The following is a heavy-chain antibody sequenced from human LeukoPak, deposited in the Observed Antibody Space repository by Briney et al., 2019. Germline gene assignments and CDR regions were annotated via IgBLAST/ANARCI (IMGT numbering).Heavy chain of an antibody. D-gene: IGHD3-22*01. CDR3: ARDPLPITMIVVVNYFDY. J-gene: IGHJ4*02. CDR2: ISSSSGYI. V-gene: IGHV3-21*01. Sequence: GGSLRLSCAASGFTFSSYSMNWVRQAPGKGLEWVSSISSSSGYIYYADSAKGRFTISRDNAKNSLYLQMNSLRAEDTAVYYCARDPLPITMIVVVNYFDYWGQGTLVTVSS. CDR1: GFTFSSYS.